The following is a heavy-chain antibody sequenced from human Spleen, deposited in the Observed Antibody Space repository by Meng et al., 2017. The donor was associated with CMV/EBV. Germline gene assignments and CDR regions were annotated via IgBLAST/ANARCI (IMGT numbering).Heavy chain of an antibody. Sequence: ASVKVSCKASGYTFTSYGISWVRQAPGQGLEWMGWISPYNGNTNYAQKLQGRDTMTTDTSTSTAYMELRSLTSDDTAVYYCASDHINGYYYGHYYGMEVWGQGTTVTVSS. J-gene: IGHJ6*02. CDR1: GYTFTSYG. CDR3: ASDHINGYYYGHYYGMEV. D-gene: IGHD3-22*01. V-gene: IGHV1-18*01. CDR2: ISPYNGNT.